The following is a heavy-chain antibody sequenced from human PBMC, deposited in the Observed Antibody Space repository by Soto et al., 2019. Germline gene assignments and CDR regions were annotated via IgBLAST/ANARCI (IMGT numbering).Heavy chain of an antibody. Sequence: QDRLVQSGVEVKKPGASVKVSCKASGYSFTNYGITWVRQDPGRGVERMGWISAYNGNTHYEQKFQGRVTMTTDASTSTAYLELRSLRSDDTAVYYCARDRGVAPPVAGNTHYYYYMDVWGKGTTVTVSS. CDR2: ISAYNGNT. J-gene: IGHJ6*03. V-gene: IGHV1-18*01. CDR3: ARDRGVAPPVAGNTHYYYYMDV. CDR1: GYSFTNYG. D-gene: IGHD6-19*01.